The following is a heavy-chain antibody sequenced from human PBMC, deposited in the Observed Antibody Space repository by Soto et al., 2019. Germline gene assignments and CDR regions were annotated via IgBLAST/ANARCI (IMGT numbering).Heavy chain of an antibody. Sequence: QVQLVQSGAEVKKPGSSVKVSCEASGGTFSIDTISWVRQAPGQGLEWMGGSANSAQKFQGRLTVTADASTSTVYLQLSSRTSEDTAVYYCAREGPPDIAWFDPWGQGTLVSVSS. CDR3: AREGPPDIAWFDP. CDR1: GGTFSIDT. CDR2: SA. V-gene: IGHV1-69*01. D-gene: IGHD2-15*01. J-gene: IGHJ5*02.